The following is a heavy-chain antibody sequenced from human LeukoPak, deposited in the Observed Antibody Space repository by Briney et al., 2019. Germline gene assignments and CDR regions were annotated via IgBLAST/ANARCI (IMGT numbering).Heavy chain of an antibody. CDR1: GFTFSSYG. CDR3: ARGGWYGDSEEPEYFQH. V-gene: IGHV3-33*08. J-gene: IGHJ1*01. Sequence: PGGSLRLSCVASGFTFSSYGMHWVRQAPGKGLEWVAVIWYDGSNKYYADSVKGRFTISRDNSKNTLYLQMNSLRAEDTAVYYCARGGWYGDSEEPEYFQHWGQGTLVTVSS. D-gene: IGHD4-17*01. CDR2: IWYDGSNK.